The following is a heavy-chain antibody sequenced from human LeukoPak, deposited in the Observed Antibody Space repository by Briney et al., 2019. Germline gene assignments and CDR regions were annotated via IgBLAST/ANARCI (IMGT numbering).Heavy chain of an antibody. CDR2: INCNSGDA. D-gene: IGHD2-8*01. V-gene: IGHV1-2*02. Sequence: ASVKVSCKASGYSFTEHYIYWVRQAPGQGLEWVGRINCNSGDANSAQKFQGRVTMTRDTSVSTAYMDLSSVTSDDTAVYFCARSAGHCSNGICFTDYYMDVWGRGTTVTVSS. J-gene: IGHJ6*03. CDR1: GYSFTEHY. CDR3: ARSAGHCSNGICFTDYYMDV.